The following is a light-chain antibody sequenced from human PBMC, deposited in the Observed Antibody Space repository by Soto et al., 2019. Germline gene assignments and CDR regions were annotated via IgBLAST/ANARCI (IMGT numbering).Light chain of an antibody. CDR2: DAS. V-gene: IGKV3-11*01. J-gene: IGKJ4*01. Sequence: EIVLTQSPATLSLSPGERATLSCRANQLISNYLAWYQQKPGQAPRLLIYDASNRATGIPARFSGSGSGTDFTLTISSLEPEDFALYYCQQRGNWPLTFGGGTKVDIK. CDR3: QQRGNWPLT. CDR1: QLISNY.